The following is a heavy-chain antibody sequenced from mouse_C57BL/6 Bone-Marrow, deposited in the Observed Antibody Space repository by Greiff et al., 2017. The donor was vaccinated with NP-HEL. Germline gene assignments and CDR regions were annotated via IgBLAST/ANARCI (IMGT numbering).Heavy chain of an antibody. D-gene: IGHD2-4*01. J-gene: IGHJ1*03. V-gene: IGHV1-19*01. CDR3: ERVRYDYSWYFGV. Sequence: EVQGVESGPVLVKPGASVKMSCKASGYTFTDYYMNWVKQSHGKSLEWIGVINPYNGGTSYNQKFKGKATLTVAKSSSTAYMELNRLTSEDCAVYYCERVRYDYSWYFGVWGTGTTVPVSS. CDR2: INPYNGGT. CDR1: GYTFTDYY.